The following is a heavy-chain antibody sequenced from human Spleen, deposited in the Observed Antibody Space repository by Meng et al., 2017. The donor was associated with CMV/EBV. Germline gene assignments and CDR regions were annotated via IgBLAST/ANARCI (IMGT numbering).Heavy chain of an antibody. V-gene: IGHV3-11*04. CDR1: GGSISSRDYY. CDR2: ISSSGTII. Sequence: GGSLRLSCTVSGGSISSRDYYWGWVRQAPGKGLEWVSNISSSGTIIYYADSVKGRFTISRDNAKNSLYLQMNSLRAEDTAVYYCARGLPLQGSITAAGFDYWGQGTLVTVSS. CDR3: ARGLPLQGSITAAGFDY. D-gene: IGHD6-13*01. J-gene: IGHJ4*02.